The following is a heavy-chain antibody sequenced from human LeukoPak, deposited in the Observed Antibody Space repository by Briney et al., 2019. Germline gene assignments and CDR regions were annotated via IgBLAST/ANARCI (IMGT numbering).Heavy chain of an antibody. CDR1: GGSISSYY. CDR3: ARGGLYYYDSNNWFDP. Sequence: SETLSLTCTVSGGSISSYYWSWIRQPAGKGLEWIERIYTSGSTNYNPSLKSRITMSVDTSKNQFSLKLSSVTAADTALYYCARGGLYYYDSNNWFDPWGQGTLVTVSS. D-gene: IGHD3-22*01. V-gene: IGHV4-4*07. J-gene: IGHJ5*02. CDR2: IYTSGST.